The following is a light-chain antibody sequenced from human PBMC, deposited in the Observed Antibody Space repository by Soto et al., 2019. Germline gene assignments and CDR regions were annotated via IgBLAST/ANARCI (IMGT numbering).Light chain of an antibody. CDR1: QNIRCW. V-gene: IGKV1-5*01. CDR3: QQYHSYWT. Sequence: DCKMTQSPATLAASVGDRGNITFRARQNIRCWLSWFQQTPGKAPNLLIYAASSFESVLPQIFSGSGSATDFTLTISLLHTDDFSSYYCQQYHSYWTFGQGTKVDI. J-gene: IGKJ1*01. CDR2: AAS.